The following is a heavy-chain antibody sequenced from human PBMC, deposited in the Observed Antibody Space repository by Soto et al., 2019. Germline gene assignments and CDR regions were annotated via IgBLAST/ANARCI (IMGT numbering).Heavy chain of an antibody. CDR1: GDSISSSSQY. V-gene: IGHV4-39*01. D-gene: IGHD2-21*01. CDR2: IHYSGTS. J-gene: IGHJ5*02. CDR3: ARHWIAGSSIP. Sequence: PSETLSLTCNVSGDSISSSSQYWGWIRQPPGKGLEWIGSIHYSGTSYYNPSLKSRVTIFVDTSKNQLSLKLSSVTAADTAVYYCARHWIAGSSIPWGQGTLVTVSS.